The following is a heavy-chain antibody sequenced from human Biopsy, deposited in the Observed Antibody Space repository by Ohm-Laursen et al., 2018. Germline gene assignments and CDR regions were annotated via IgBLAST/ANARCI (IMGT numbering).Heavy chain of an antibody. CDR2: MIPSSGKT. J-gene: IGHJ5*02. Sequence: ESLRISCKVSGYSFGTYDVNWVRQARGQGLEWMGWMIPSSGKTGYAQRFQGRVTLTMNTSISTAYMELSGLRSEDTAVYFCARGYSRRVSIFEASIYWFDTWGQGTLVTVSS. CDR1: GYSFGTYD. CDR3: ARGYSRRVSIFEASIYWFDT. D-gene: IGHD6-6*01. V-gene: IGHV1-8*01.